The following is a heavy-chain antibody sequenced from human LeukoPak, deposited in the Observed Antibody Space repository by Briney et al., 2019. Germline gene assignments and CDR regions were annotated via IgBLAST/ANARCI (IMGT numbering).Heavy chain of an antibody. J-gene: IGHJ3*02. CDR2: IYPGDSDT. D-gene: IGHD6-19*01. CDR1: GYSFTSYW. Sequence: GESLKISCKGSGYSFTSYWIGWVRQMPGKGLEWMGIIYPGDSDTRYSPSFQGQVTISADKSISTAYLQWSSLKASDTAMYCCARSSGYSSGWYFRDAFDIWGQGTMVTVSS. V-gene: IGHV5-51*01. CDR3: ARSSGYSSGWYFRDAFDI.